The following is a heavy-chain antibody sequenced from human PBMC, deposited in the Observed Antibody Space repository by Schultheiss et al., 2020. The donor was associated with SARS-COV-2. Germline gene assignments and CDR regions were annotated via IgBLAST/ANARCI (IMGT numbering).Heavy chain of an antibody. CDR2: IKQDGSEK. CDR1: GFTFSSYW. V-gene: IGHV3-7*03. Sequence: GGSLRLSCAASGFTFSSYWMSWVRQAPGKGLEWVANIKQDGSEKYYVDSVKGRFTISRDNAKNSLYLQMNSLRAEDTAVYYCASRAATSPYYYYGMDVWGQGTTVTVSS. D-gene: IGHD2-15*01. CDR3: ASRAATSPYYYYGMDV. J-gene: IGHJ6*02.